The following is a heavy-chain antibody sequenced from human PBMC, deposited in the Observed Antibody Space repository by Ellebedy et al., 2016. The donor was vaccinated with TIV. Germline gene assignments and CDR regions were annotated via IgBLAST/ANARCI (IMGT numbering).Heavy chain of an antibody. CDR3: ARSHYVDGSGHSHPFEH. J-gene: IGHJ4*02. V-gene: IGHV1-46*01. D-gene: IGHD3-22*01. Sequence: ASVKVSXXASGYMFTDYYIQWVREAPGRGLEWMGRIDPADGRTTYARNFEGRIAMTRDTSTSTVYMDLSGLRSEDTAVYYCARSHYVDGSGHSHPFEHWGQGTLVTVSS. CDR2: IDPADGRT. CDR1: GYMFTDYY.